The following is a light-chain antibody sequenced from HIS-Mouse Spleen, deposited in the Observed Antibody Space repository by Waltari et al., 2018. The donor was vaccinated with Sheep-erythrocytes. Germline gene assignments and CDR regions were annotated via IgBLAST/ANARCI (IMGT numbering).Light chain of an antibody. CDR3: CSYAGSSTPWV. CDR2: ESS. Sequence: QSALTQPASVSGSPGQSLTISCTGTSSDVGSYNLVSWYQQHPGKAPKLMIYESSKRPSGVSNRFSGSKSGNTDALTSSGLQAEDEADYYCCSYAGSSTPWVFGGGTKLAVL. J-gene: IGLJ3*02. CDR1: SSDVGSYNL. V-gene: IGLV2-23*01.